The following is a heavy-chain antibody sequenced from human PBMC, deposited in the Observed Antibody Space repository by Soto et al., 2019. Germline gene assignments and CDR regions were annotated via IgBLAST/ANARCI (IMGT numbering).Heavy chain of an antibody. CDR1: GGSISSGDYY. CDR3: ASDRGMWDSSGLVPSGWFDP. D-gene: IGHD3-22*01. J-gene: IGHJ5*02. V-gene: IGHV4-30-4*01. CDR2: IYYSGST. Sequence: SETLSLTCTVSGGSISSGDYYWSWIRQPPGKGLEWIGYIYYSGSTYYNPSLKSRVTISVDTSKNQFSLKLSSVTAADTAVYYWASDRGMWDSSGLVPSGWFDPWGQGTLVTVSS.